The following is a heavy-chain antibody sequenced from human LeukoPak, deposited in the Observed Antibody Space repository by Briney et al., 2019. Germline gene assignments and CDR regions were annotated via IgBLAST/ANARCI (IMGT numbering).Heavy chain of an antibody. D-gene: IGHD6-13*01. Sequence: TGGSLRLSCAASGFTFSSYWMHWVRQAPGKGLVWVSRSNSDGTNTSYADSVKGRFTISRDNAKNTLYLQMNSLRAEDTAVYYCARGGQQLVLGSTTDYWGQGTLVTVSS. J-gene: IGHJ4*02. V-gene: IGHV3-74*01. CDR3: ARGGQQLVLGSTTDY. CDR1: GFTFSSYW. CDR2: SNSDGTNT.